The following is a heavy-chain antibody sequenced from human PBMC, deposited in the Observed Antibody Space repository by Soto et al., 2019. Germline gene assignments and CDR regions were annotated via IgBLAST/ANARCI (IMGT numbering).Heavy chain of an antibody. V-gene: IGHV4-34*01. CDR1: GGSFSGYY. D-gene: IGHD1-26*01. CDR2: INHSGST. Sequence: SETLSLTCAVYGGSFSGYYWSWIRQPPGKGLEWIGQINHSGSTNYNPSLKSRVTISVDTSKNQFSLKLSSVTAADTAVYYCARGDNGSYMDVWGQGTTVTVSS. J-gene: IGHJ6*03. CDR3: ARGDNGSYMDV.